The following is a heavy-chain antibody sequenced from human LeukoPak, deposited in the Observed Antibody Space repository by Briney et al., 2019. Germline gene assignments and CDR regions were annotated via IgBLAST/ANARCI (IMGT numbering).Heavy chain of an antibody. D-gene: IGHD3-10*01. J-gene: IGHJ4*02. CDR1: GFTFSSYS. V-gene: IGHV3-48*04. CDR2: ISTGSSSI. Sequence: GGSLRLSCAASGFTFSSYSMDWVRQAPGKGLEWVSYISTGSSSIYYADSVKGRFTISRDNAKNSLYLQMNSLRAEDTAVYYCAREFRAFDYWGQGTLVTVSS. CDR3: AREFRAFDY.